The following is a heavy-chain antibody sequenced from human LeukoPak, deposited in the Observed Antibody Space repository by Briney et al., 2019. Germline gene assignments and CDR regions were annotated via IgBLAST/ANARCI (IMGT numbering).Heavy chain of an antibody. CDR2: IKQDGSEK. Sequence: PGGSLRLSCAASGFTFSSYWMSWVRQAPGKGLEWVANIKQDGSEKYYVDSVKGRFTISRDNAKNSLYLQMNSLRAEDTAVYYCARSGELGYYYYYGMDVWGQGTTVTVSS. D-gene: IGHD4-17*01. CDR3: ARSGELGYYYYYGMDV. CDR1: GFTFSSYW. J-gene: IGHJ6*02. V-gene: IGHV3-7*01.